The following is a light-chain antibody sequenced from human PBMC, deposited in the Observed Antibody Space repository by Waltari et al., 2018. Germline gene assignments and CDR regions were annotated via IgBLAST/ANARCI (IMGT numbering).Light chain of an antibody. J-gene: IGLJ2*01. CDR3: HSRDASGVGGS. V-gene: IGLV3-19*01. Sequence: SSELTQDPAVSVAMGQTVRITCQADSLRSSYELWYQQRPGQAPILVMYDKNNRPSGVPDRFSGSSSDNTASLSITGAQAEDEASYYCHSRDASGVGGSFGGGTKLTVL. CDR2: DKN. CDR1: SLRSSY.